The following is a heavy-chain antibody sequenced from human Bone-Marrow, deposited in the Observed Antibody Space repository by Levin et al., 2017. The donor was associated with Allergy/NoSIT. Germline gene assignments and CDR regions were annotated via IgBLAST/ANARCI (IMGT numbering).Heavy chain of an antibody. Sequence: PGGSLRLSCTPSRFSLSRYPIHWVRQAPGKGLEWVAVISHDGDKTYYADSVKGRFAISRDNAKNTVFLQLNSLRVEDTAVFYCARDLEAPNYIYYGVDVWGQGTTVTVSS. D-gene: IGHD3-10*01. J-gene: IGHJ6*02. CDR3: ARDLEAPNYIYYGVDV. V-gene: IGHV3-30*09. CDR1: RFSLSRYP. CDR2: ISHDGDKT.